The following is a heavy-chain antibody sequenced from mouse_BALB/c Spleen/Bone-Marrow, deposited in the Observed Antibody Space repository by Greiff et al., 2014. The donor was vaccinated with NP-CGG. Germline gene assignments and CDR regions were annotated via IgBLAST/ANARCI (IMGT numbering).Heavy chain of an antibody. J-gene: IGHJ3*01. CDR1: GYTFTDYI. CDR2: IYPGTGST. V-gene: IGHV1-77*01. CDR3: ARRKNVWFAY. Sequence: QVQLKQSGPELVKPGAPVEMSCKASGYTFTDYIISWVKQRVGQGLEWIGEIYPGTGSTYYNEKFKGKATLTADKSSNIAYMQLSSLTSEDSAVYFCARRKNVWFAYWGQGTLVTVSA.